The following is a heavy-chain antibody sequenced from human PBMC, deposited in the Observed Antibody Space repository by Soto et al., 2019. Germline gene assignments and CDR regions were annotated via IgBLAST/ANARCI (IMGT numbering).Heavy chain of an antibody. V-gene: IGHV4-34*01. J-gene: IGHJ5*02. Sequence: SETLSLTCAVYGGSFSDYYWTWIRQPPGKGLEWIGEINHSGSTNYNPSLKSRVTISLDTSKNQFSLKLTSVTTADTAVYYCARGTLLYDSSGNRDWFGPWGLGTLVTVSS. D-gene: IGHD3-22*01. CDR2: INHSGST. CDR3: ARGTLLYDSSGNRDWFGP. CDR1: GGSFSDYY.